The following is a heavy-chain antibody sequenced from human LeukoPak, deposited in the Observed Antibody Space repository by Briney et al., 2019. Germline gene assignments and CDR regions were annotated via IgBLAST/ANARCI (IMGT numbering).Heavy chain of an antibody. CDR2: IYYSGST. D-gene: IGHD3-16*01. Sequence: SETLSLTCTVSGGSISSHYWSWIRQPPGKGLEWIGYIYYSGSTNYNPSLKSRVTISVDTSKNQFSLKLSSVTAAYTAVYYFARELGDPPSEAGGFDYWGQGTLVTVSS. J-gene: IGHJ4*02. V-gene: IGHV4-59*11. CDR1: GGSISSHY. CDR3: ARELGDPPSEAGGFDY.